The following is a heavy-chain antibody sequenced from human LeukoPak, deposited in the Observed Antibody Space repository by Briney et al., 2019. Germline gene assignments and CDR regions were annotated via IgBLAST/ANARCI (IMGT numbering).Heavy chain of an antibody. CDR1: GGSISSSY. J-gene: IGHJ3*02. Sequence: SETLSLTCTVSGGSISSSYWSWIRQPPGKGLEGIGYIFYSGSTNYNPSLKSRVSMSVDTSKNQFSLKLSSVTAADTAVYYCARDAVVAYYYDSSGYYYVIAFDIWGQGTMVTVSS. V-gene: IGHV4-59*12. CDR2: IFYSGST. D-gene: IGHD3-22*01. CDR3: ARDAVVAYYYDSSGYYYVIAFDI.